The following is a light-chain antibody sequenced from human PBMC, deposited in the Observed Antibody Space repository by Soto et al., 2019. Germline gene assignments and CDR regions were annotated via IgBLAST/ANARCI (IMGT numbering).Light chain of an antibody. CDR1: HSVSSTY. V-gene: IGKV3-20*01. CDR3: QQYGSSPPYT. J-gene: IGKJ2*01. CDR2: GAS. Sequence: EIVLTQSPGTLSLSPGERATLSCRASHSVSSTYLAWYQQKPGQAPRLLIYGASSSATGIPDRFSGSGSGKDFTLTISILEPEDFAVYYCQQYGSSPPYTFGQGTKLEIK.